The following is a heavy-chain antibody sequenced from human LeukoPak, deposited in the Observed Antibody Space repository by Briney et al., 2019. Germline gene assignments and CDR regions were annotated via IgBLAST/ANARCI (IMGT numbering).Heavy chain of an antibody. D-gene: IGHD3-9*01. CDR1: GFTFSSYA. J-gene: IGHJ6*02. CDR2: ISSSSSTI. V-gene: IGHV3-48*04. CDR3: ARDVEDYDILTGYFREVGYYYGMDV. Sequence: PGGSLRLSCAASGFTFSSYAMNWVRQAPGKGLEWVSYISSSSSTIYYADSVKGRFTISRDNAKNSLYLQMNSLRAEDTAVYYCARDVEDYDILTGYFREVGYYYGMDVWGQGTTVTVSS.